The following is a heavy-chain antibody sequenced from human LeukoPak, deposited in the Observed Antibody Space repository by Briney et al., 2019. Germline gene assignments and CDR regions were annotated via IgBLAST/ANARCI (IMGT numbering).Heavy chain of an antibody. J-gene: IGHJ3*02. V-gene: IGHV4-31*03. CDR1: GGSISSGGDY. Sequence: SETLSLTCTVSGGSISSGGDYWSWIRQLPGKGLEWIGCIYYSGNTYLNPSLKSRVTISVDTSKNQFSLKLSSVTAADTAVYYCARVLSIWGQGTMVTVSS. CDR3: ARVLSI. CDR2: IYYSGNT.